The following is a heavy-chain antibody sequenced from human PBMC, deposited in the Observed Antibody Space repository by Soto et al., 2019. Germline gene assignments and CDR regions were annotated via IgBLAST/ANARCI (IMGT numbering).Heavy chain of an antibody. J-gene: IGHJ6*02. D-gene: IGHD2-15*01. CDR1: GFTFSSYA. Sequence: QVQLVESGGGVVQPGRFLRLSCAASGFTFSSYAMHWVRQAPGKGLEWVAVISYDGSNKYYADSVKGRFTISRDNSKNTLYLQMNSLRAEDTAVYYCARMASFYCSGGSCYPTYGMDVWGQGTTVTVSS. CDR3: ARMASFYCSGGSCYPTYGMDV. CDR2: ISYDGSNK. V-gene: IGHV3-30-3*01.